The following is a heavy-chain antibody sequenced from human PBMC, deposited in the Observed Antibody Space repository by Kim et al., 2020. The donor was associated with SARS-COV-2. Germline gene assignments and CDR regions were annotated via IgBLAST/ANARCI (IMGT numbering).Heavy chain of an antibody. CDR2: INPANGNT. CDR1: GYTFINYA. V-gene: IGHV1-3*01. D-gene: IGHD3-10*01. CDR3: ARGQYGSMSNNWFDS. J-gene: IGHJ5*01. Sequence: VKVSCKASGYTFINYAMHWVRQAPGQRPEWMAWINPANGNTRYSQNFQGRVTTTRDTSATTVYMELTALRSEDTAVYYCARGQYGSMSNNWFDSWGQGALVTVSS.